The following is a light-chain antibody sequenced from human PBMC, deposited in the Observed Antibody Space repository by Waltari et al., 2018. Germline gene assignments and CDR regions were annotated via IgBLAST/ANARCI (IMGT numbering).Light chain of an antibody. V-gene: IGKV3-11*01. Sequence: EIVLTQSPVTLSLAPGERATLSCWASQSVGSSLAWYQQKPGQAPRLLMYDASNRATGAPARFNGSGSGTDFTLTIISLQSEDSAVYYCQQRSNWPPITFGQGTRLEIK. J-gene: IGKJ5*01. CDR2: DAS. CDR3: QQRSNWPPIT. CDR1: QSVGSS.